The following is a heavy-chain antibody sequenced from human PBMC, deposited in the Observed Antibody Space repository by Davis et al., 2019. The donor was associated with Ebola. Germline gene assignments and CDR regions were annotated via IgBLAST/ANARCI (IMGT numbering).Heavy chain of an antibody. V-gene: IGHV3-48*04. J-gene: IGHJ4*02. CDR1: GFTFNRYW. CDR3: ARSVVVVATFIDY. CDR2: IGNTGENI. Sequence: GESLKISCAASGFTFNRYWMSWVRQAPGRGLEWISYIGNTGENIYYADSVKGRFTISRDNAKNSLYLQMNSLRAEDTAVYFCARSVVVVATFIDYWGQGALVAVSS. D-gene: IGHD2-15*01.